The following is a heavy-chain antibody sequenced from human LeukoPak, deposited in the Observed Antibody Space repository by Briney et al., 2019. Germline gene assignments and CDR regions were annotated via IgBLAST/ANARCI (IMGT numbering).Heavy chain of an antibody. D-gene: IGHD3-22*01. J-gene: IGHJ3*02. CDR1: GGSISSISYY. CDR3: ARLARSSGLAFDI. CDR2: IYYSGST. Sequence: SETLSLTCTVSGGSISSISYYWGWIRQPPGKGLEWIGSIYYSGSTYYNPSLKSRVTISVDTSKNHCSLKLSSVTAADTAVYYCARLARSSGLAFDIWGQGTMVTVSS. V-gene: IGHV4-39*01.